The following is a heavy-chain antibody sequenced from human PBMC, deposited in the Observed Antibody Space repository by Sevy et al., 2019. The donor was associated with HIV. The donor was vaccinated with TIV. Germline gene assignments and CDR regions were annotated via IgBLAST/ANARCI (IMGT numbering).Heavy chain of an antibody. J-gene: IGHJ4*02. V-gene: IGHV4-59*01. Sequence: SETLSLTCSVSGGSISSYFWTWVRQSPGKGLEWIGNIYFTGNTDYSPSLKSRVTLSLDTSTSQLSLTLTSVTAADTAIYFCARESTTRPRVLDYWGQGTLVTVSS. D-gene: IGHD1-1*01. CDR2: IYFTGNT. CDR3: ARESTTRPRVLDY. CDR1: GGSISSYF.